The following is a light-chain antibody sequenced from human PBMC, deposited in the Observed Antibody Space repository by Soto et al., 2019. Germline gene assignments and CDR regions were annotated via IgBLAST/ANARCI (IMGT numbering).Light chain of an antibody. CDR3: QSYDSSLSSYV. CDR2: GNS. J-gene: IGLJ1*01. V-gene: IGLV1-40*01. CDR1: SSKIGAGYD. Sequence: QSVLTQPPSVSGAPGPRVTLSCTGSSSKIGAGYDVLWYQQLPGTAPKLLIDGNSNRPSGVPDRFSGSKSGTSASLAITGLQAEDEADYDCQSYDSSLSSYVFGTGTKVTVL.